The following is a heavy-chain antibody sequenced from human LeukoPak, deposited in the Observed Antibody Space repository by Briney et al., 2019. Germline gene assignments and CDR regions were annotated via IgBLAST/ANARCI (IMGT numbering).Heavy chain of an antibody. CDR2: ISGSGGST. CDR3: AKDRQDYDSGDYFDY. J-gene: IGHJ4*02. Sequence: HAGGSLRLSCAASGFTFSSYAMSWVRQAPGKGLEWVSAISGSGGSTYYADSVKGRFTISRDNSKNTLYLQMNSLRAEDTAVYYCAKDRQDYDSGDYFDYWGQGTLVTVSS. CDR1: GFTFSSYA. V-gene: IGHV3-23*01. D-gene: IGHD3-22*01.